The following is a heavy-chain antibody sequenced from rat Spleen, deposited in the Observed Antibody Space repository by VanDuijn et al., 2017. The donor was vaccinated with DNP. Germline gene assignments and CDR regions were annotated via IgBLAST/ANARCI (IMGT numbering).Heavy chain of an antibody. D-gene: IGHD1-4*01. J-gene: IGHJ4*01. Sequence: EVQLQESGPGLLESSQSLSLTCSVTGYSITRNFRWNWIRKFPGNKLEWMGYINSANSTYYNPSHKHLISITRDTSKNQLCLQVNSVTTEDTATYYCASGPNGYNYFDYWGQGTSVTVSS. CDR1: GYSITRNFR. CDR2: INSANST. CDR3: ASGPNGYNYFDY. V-gene: IGHV3-3*01.